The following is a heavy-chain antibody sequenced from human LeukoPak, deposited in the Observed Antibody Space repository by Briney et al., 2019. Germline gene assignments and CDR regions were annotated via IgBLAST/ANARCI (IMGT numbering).Heavy chain of an antibody. Sequence: SGTLSLTCTVSGGSISSYYWSWIRQPPGKGLEWIGYIYYSGSTNYNPSLKSRVTISVDTSKNQFSLKLSSVTAADTAVYYCARERFRGVIIGWGQGTLVTVSS. CDR2: IYYSGST. J-gene: IGHJ4*02. V-gene: IGHV4-59*01. D-gene: IGHD3-10*01. CDR1: GGSISSYY. CDR3: ARERFRGVIIG.